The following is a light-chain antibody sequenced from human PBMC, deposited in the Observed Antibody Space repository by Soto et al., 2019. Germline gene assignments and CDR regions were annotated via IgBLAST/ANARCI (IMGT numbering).Light chain of an antibody. CDR3: LQHSSFPYT. Sequence: DIQMTQSPSAVSASVGDRVTITCRASQDITNFLAWFQHKPGKVPERLIFGASSLQSGVPSRFSGSGSGTEFTLTISSLQPEDFATYYCLQHSSFPYTFGQGTRLEI. V-gene: IGKV1-17*03. CDR2: GAS. J-gene: IGKJ2*01. CDR1: QDITNF.